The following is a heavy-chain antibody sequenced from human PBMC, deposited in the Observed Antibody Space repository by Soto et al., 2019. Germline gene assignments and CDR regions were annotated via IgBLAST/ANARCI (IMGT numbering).Heavy chain of an antibody. CDR2: IYSGGNT. Sequence: EVQLVESGGGVIQPGGSLRLSCAASGFTVSSYYMTWVRQAPGKGLEWVSVIYSGGNTYYTDSVKGRLSIARDHSKHTLYLQMKSLRAEDTALYYCARDSMNRRFLDYWGQGTLVTVSS. J-gene: IGHJ4*02. CDR1: GFTVSSYY. CDR3: ARDSMNRRFLDY. D-gene: IGHD2-2*01. V-gene: IGHV3-53*01.